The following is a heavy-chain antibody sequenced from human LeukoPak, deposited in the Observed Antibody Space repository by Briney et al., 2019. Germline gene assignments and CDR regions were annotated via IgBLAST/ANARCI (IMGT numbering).Heavy chain of an antibody. CDR1: GFTFSSYG. V-gene: IGHV3-30*18. Sequence: GSLRLSCAASGFTFSSYGMHWVRQAPGKGLEWVAVISYDGSNKYYADSVKGRFTISRDNSKNTLYLQMNSLRAEDTAVYYCAKDQEEQWLYHYYGMDVWGQGTTVTVSS. CDR2: ISYDGSNK. CDR3: AKDQEEQWLYHYYGMDV. D-gene: IGHD6-19*01. J-gene: IGHJ6*02.